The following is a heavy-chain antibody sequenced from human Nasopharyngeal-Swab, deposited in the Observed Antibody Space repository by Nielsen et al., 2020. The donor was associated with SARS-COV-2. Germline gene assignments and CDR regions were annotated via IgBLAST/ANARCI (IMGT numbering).Heavy chain of an antibody. D-gene: IGHD4-17*01. CDR3: ARGLDYGDYAFDY. Sequence: ASVKVSCKASGYTFTSYAMHWVRQAPGQRLEWMGWINAGNGNTKYSQKFQGRVTITRDTSASTAYMELSSLRPEDTAVYYCARGLDYGDYAFDYWGQGTLVTVSS. J-gene: IGHJ4*02. V-gene: IGHV1-3*01. CDR2: INAGNGNT. CDR1: GYTFTSYA.